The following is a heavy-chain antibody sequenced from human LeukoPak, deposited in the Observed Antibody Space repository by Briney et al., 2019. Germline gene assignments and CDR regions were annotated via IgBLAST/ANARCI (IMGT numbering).Heavy chain of an antibody. V-gene: IGHV7-4-1*02. CDR3: AGVGGGAATGDPPFDY. CDR2: INTNTGNP. D-gene: IGHD2-15*01. J-gene: IGHJ4*02. CDR1: GYTFTSYA. Sequence: RGASVKVSCKASGYTFTSYAMNWVRQAPGQGLEWMGWINTNTGNPTYAQDFTGRFVLSRDTSVSTAYLQISSLKAEDTAVYYCAGVGGGAATGDPPFDYWGQGTLVTVSS.